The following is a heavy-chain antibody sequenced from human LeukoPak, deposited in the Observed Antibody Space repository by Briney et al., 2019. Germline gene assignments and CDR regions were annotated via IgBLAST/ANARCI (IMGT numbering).Heavy chain of an antibody. D-gene: IGHD3-10*01. CDR1: GYTFTSYA. Sequence: ASVKVSCKASGYTFTSYAMHWVRQAPGQRLEWMGWINAGNGNTKYSQKFQGRVTITRDTSASTAYMELSSLRSEDTAVYYCARGRYYYGSGEDFDYWGQGTLVTVSS. J-gene: IGHJ4*02. CDR3: ARGRYYYGSGEDFDY. V-gene: IGHV1-3*01. CDR2: INAGNGNT.